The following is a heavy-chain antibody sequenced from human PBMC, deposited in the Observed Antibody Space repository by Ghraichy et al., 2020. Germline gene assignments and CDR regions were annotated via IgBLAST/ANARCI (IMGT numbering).Heavy chain of an antibody. CDR2: KRHDGSNE. CDR1: GFTFSIYG. V-gene: IGHV3-30*02. Sequence: GESLNISCAASGFTFSIYGMHWVRQAPGKGLEWVAYKRHDGSNEYFADSVKGRFTISRDNSKNTLYLQMNSLRAEDTAVYYCAKDLGGDYRSFDYWGQGTLVTVSS. J-gene: IGHJ4*02. D-gene: IGHD2-21*01. CDR3: AKDLGGDYRSFDY.